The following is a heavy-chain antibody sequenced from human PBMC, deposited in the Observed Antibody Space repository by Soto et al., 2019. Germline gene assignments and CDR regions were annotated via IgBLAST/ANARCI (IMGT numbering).Heavy chain of an antibody. CDR1: GASVSSGSFY. Sequence: QLQLQESGPGLVKPSETLSLACTVSGASVSSGSFYWSWIRQSPGKGLEWIGSIYYSGRTSYNPSLKSRVTMSVDTSKNQFSLTLKSVTAADSGVFYCARDSSAWRADLQWYFDLWGRGTLVTVSS. CDR2: IYYSGRT. D-gene: IGHD6-19*01. V-gene: IGHV4-61*01. J-gene: IGHJ2*01. CDR3: ARDSSAWRADLQWYFDL.